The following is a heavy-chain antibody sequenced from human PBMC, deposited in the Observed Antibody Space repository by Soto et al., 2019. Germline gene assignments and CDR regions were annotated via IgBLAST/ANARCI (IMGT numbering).Heavy chain of an antibody. CDR2: TYPVDSST. CDR3: MSGLGYCANGECYTATFDP. CDR1: RYSFTTYW. V-gene: IGHV5-51*01. Sequence: PGESPKISCPGSRYSFTTYWIACVRQMPGKGLEWMGVTYPVDSSTIYRPSFQGQVTISADKSISTAYLQWSSLKASDTAIYYCMSGLGYCANGECYTATFDPWGQGTLVTVSS. J-gene: IGHJ5*02. D-gene: IGHD2-8*01.